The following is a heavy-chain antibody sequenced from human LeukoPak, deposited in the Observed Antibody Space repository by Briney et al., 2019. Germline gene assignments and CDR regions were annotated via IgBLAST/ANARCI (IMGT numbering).Heavy chain of an antibody. J-gene: IGHJ4*02. CDR1: GFTFSSYA. V-gene: IGHV3-23*01. D-gene: IGHD4-11*01. Sequence: GGSLRLSCAASGFTFSSYAMSWVRQAPGKGLEGVSGISANGDTTKYADSVKGRFTISRDNSKNTLYLQMNSLRAEDTAVYYCARTKHDYSNPFDYWGQGTLVTVSS. CDR3: ARTKHDYSNPFDY. CDR2: ISANGDTT.